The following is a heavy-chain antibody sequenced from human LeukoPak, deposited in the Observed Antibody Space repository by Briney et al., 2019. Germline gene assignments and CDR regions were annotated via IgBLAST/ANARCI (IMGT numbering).Heavy chain of an antibody. CDR3: TTSKMGVGSFDY. Sequence: SGGSLRLSCAASGFTFSNFWMNWVRQAPGRGLEWVGRIKSKIDGGTTDHAAPVKGRFSISRDESKNTLYLQMNSLKTEDTAVYYCTTSKMGVGSFDYWGQGTLVTVS. J-gene: IGHJ4*02. CDR1: GFTFSNFW. D-gene: IGHD1-26*01. CDR2: IKSKIDGGTT. V-gene: IGHV3-15*07.